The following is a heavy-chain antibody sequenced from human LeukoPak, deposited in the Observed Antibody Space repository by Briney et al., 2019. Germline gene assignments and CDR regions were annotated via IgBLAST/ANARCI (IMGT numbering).Heavy chain of an antibody. J-gene: IGHJ4*02. V-gene: IGHV1-18*01. Sequence: ASVKVSCKASGGTFSSYAISWVRQAPGQGLEWMGWISAYNGNTNHAQKLQGRVTMTTDTSTSTAYMELRSLRSDDTAVYYCARDRTVTNGLNFDYWGQGTLVTVSS. CDR2: ISAYNGNT. D-gene: IGHD2-8*01. CDR1: GGTFSSYA. CDR3: ARDRTVTNGLNFDY.